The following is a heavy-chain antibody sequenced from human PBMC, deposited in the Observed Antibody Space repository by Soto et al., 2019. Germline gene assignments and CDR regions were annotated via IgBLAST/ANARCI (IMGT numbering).Heavy chain of an antibody. CDR3: ARDLLRPTYYYDSSGPYEI. CDR1: GGSISSYY. CDR2: IYYSGST. V-gene: IGHV4-59*01. D-gene: IGHD3-22*01. Sequence: SETLSLTCTVSGGSISSYYWSWIRQPPGKGLEWIGYIYYSGSTNYNPSLKSRVTISVDTSKNQFSLKLSSVTAADTAVYYCARDLLRPTYYYDSSGPYEIWGQGTMVT. J-gene: IGHJ3*02.